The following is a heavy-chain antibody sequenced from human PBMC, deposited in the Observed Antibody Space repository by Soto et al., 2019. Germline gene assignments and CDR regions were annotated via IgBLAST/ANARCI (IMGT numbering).Heavy chain of an antibody. V-gene: IGHV1-18*01. CDR3: AREIIVVVPAAISDDYYMDV. CDR2: ISAYNGNT. Sequence: QVQLVQSGAEVKKPGASVKVSCKASGYTFTSYGISWVRQAPGQGLEWMGWISAYNGNTNYAQKLQGRVTMTTDTSTSTAYMELRSLRSDDTAVYYCAREIIVVVPAAISDDYYMDVWGKGTTVTVSS. CDR1: GYTFTSYG. J-gene: IGHJ6*03. D-gene: IGHD2-2*01.